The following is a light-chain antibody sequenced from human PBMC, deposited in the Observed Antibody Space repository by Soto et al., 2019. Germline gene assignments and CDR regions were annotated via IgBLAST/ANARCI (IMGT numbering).Light chain of an antibody. CDR1: TSDVGGYNY. CDR3: SSYTRTTPYV. Sequence: QSVLTQPASVSGSPGQSITISCTGTTSDVGGYNYVSWYQQHPGKAPKLMVYDVNKRPSGVSNRFSGSKSGNTASLTISGLQAEDEADYYCSSYTRTTPYVFGTGTKVTVL. V-gene: IGLV2-14*01. CDR2: DVN. J-gene: IGLJ1*01.